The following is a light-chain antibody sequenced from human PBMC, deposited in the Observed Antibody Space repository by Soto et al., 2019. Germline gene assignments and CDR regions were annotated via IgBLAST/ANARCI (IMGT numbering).Light chain of an antibody. CDR2: GAS. V-gene: IGKV3-20*01. Sequence: EFVLTQSPGTLSLSPGERATLSCRASQSVSSTFLAWYKQKPGQAPRLLIYGASTRGTAIPDRFSGSGSGTDFTLTISRLEPEEFAVYYCQHYGSSPPLTFGGGTKVEIK. CDR3: QHYGSSPPLT. CDR1: QSVSSTF. J-gene: IGKJ4*01.